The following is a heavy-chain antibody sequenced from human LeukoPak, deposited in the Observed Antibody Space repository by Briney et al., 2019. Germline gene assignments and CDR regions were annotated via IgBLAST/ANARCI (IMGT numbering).Heavy chain of an antibody. D-gene: IGHD1-14*01. Sequence: PSETLSLTCTVSGGSISSYYWSWIRQPPGKGLEWIGYIYYSGSTNYNPSLKSRVTISVDTSKNQFSLKLSSVTAADTAVYYCAGAPGCPGTSGRFFDYGGQGPLVTVS. CDR2: IYYSGST. CDR1: GGSISSYY. CDR3: AGAPGCPGTSGRFFDY. J-gene: IGHJ4*02. V-gene: IGHV4-59*01.